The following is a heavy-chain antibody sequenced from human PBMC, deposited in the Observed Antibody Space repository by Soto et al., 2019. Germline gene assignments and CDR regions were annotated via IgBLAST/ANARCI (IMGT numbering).Heavy chain of an antibody. Sequence: GGSLRLSCEASEFSFSNYAMSWVRQAPGKGLEWVSSISGSGERTYHAESVKGRFTISRDNSKNTLYLQMNSLRAEDTAAYYCAKYVGYSYGYISRGMDVWGQGTTVTVSS. J-gene: IGHJ6*02. V-gene: IGHV3-23*01. CDR2: ISGSGERT. D-gene: IGHD5-18*01. CDR1: EFSFSNYA. CDR3: AKYVGYSYGYISRGMDV.